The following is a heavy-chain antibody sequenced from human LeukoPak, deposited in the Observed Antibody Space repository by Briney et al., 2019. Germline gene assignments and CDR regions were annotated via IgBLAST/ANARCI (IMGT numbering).Heavy chain of an antibody. CDR3: ARNSRVASTSGLNY. CDR1: GGTFSSYP. CDR2: ITPIFGAA. Sequence: ASVKVSCKASGGTFSSYPFTWVRQAPGQGLEWMGEITPIFGAANYAQTFQGRVTITADESTSTVFMELSSPRSDDTAFYCARNSRVASTSGLNYWGQGTLVTVSS. V-gene: IGHV1-69*13. D-gene: IGHD4-23*01. J-gene: IGHJ4*02.